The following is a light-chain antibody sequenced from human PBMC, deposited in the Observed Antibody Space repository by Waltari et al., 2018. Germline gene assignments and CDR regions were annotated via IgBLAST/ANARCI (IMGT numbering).Light chain of an antibody. Sequence: EIVLTKSPGTLSLSRGERASRSCRASQAVSRFLAWYQQKPGQAPRLLIYDSSTRATGIPDMFSGSGSGTDFSLTISGLEPEDFAVYYCQKYGSLPATFGQGTKVEIK. J-gene: IGKJ1*01. CDR2: DSS. V-gene: IGKV3-20*01. CDR3: QKYGSLPAT. CDR1: QAVSRF.